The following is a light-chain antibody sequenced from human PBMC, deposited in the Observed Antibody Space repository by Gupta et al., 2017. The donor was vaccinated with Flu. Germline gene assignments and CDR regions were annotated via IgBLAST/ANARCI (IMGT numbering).Light chain of an antibody. J-gene: IGKJ1*01. Sequence: TLGQPASISCRSSESLVYSDGDSYVSWFHQRPGQSPRRLIYKASNRDSGVPDRISGSGSGTDFTLKISRVEAEDVGVYYCMQSTRWPWTFGQGTKVEI. CDR1: ESLVYSDGDSY. CDR3: MQSTRWPWT. V-gene: IGKV2-30*01. CDR2: KAS.